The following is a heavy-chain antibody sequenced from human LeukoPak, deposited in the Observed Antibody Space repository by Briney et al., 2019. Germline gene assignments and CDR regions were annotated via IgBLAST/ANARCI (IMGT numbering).Heavy chain of an antibody. Sequence: GGSLRLSCVASGFTVSSNYMSWVRQAPGKGLEWVSVIYSGGSTYYADSVKGRFTISRDTSKNTLYLQMNSLRAEDTAVYYCARAPSETYFDYWGHGTLVTVSS. CDR1: GFTVSSNY. CDR3: ARAPSETYFDY. J-gene: IGHJ4*01. V-gene: IGHV3-53*01. CDR2: IYSGGST.